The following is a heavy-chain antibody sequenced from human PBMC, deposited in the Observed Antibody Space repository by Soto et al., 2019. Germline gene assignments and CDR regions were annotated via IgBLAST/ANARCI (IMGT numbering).Heavy chain of an antibody. Sequence: VGSLRLSCATSGFLFNTYAMHWFRQAPGKGLEWVAVISYDGSSTYYADSVKGRFTISRSNSKNTLSLQMNSLETEDTAVYYFARPSQGGGILTGRYFYYYRAMEVWVQGATVAVSS. CDR3: ARPSQGGGILTGRYFYYYRAMEV. CDR2: ISYDGSST. V-gene: IGHV3-30-3*01. D-gene: IGHD3-9*01. J-gene: IGHJ6*01. CDR1: GFLFNTYA.